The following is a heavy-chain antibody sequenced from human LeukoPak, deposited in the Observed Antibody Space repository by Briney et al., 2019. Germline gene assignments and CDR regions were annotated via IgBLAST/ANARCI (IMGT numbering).Heavy chain of an antibody. CDR1: GGSISSGGYY. D-gene: IGHD3-22*01. CDR3: ARVYYDSSGLYYFDY. J-gene: IGHJ4*02. V-gene: IGHV4-31*03. Sequence: NASENLSLTCTVSGGSISSGGYYWSWIRQHPGKGLEWIGYIYYSGSTYYNPSLKSRVTISVDTSKNQFSLKLSSVTAADTAVYYCARVYYDSSGLYYFDYWGQGTLVTVSS. CDR2: IYYSGST.